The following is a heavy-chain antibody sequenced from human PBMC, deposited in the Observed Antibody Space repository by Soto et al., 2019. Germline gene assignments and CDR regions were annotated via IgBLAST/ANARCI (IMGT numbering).Heavy chain of an antibody. Sequence: EVHLLESGGGFAQPGGSLRLSCAASGFIFNNYWMHWVRQAPGKRLVWVSRIKGDESTTNYADSVKGRFTISRDNARYTLFLQMNSLGVEDTAVYYCARGIPGHYGFDVWGQGTMVTVSS. D-gene: IGHD1-20*01. CDR1: GFIFNNYW. CDR3: ARGIPGHYGFDV. J-gene: IGHJ3*01. CDR2: IKGDESTT. V-gene: IGHV3-74*01.